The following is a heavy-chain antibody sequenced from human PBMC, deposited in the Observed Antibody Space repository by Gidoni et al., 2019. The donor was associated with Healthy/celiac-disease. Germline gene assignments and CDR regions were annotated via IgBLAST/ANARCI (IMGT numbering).Heavy chain of an antibody. Sequence: QVQLVESGGGVVQPGRSLRLSCAASGFTFSSYAMHWVRQAPGKGLEWVAAISYDGSNKYYADSVKGRFTISRDNSKNTLYLQMNSLRAEDTAVYYCASRETTSGMDVWGQGTTVTVSS. CDR3: ASRETTSGMDV. J-gene: IGHJ6*02. D-gene: IGHD4-17*01. CDR1: GFTFSSYA. V-gene: IGHV3-30-3*01. CDR2: ISYDGSNK.